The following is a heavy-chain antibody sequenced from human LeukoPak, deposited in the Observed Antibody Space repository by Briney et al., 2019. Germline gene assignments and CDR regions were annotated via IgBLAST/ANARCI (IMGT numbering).Heavy chain of an antibody. Sequence: ASVKVSCKVSGYTLTELSMHWVRQAPGKGLEWMGGFDPEDGETIYAQKFQGRVTMTEDTSTDTAYMELSSLRPEDTAVYYCAASGYSSSWYEYWGQGTLVTVSS. V-gene: IGHV1-24*01. D-gene: IGHD6-13*01. J-gene: IGHJ4*02. CDR1: GYTLTELS. CDR3: AASGYSSSWYEY. CDR2: FDPEDGET.